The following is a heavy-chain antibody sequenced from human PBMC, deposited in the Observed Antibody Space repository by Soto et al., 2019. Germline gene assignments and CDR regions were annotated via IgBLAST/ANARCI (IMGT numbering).Heavy chain of an antibody. CDR1: GGSISSYY. Sequence: SETLSLTCTVSGGSISSYYWSWIRQPPGKGLEWIGYIYYSGSTNYNPSLKSRVTISVDTSKNQFSLKLSSVTAADTAVHYCASLFPPTKVTGPIDYFDYWGQGTLVTVSS. CDR2: IYYSGST. V-gene: IGHV4-59*01. J-gene: IGHJ4*02. CDR3: ASLFPPTKVTGPIDYFDY. D-gene: IGHD2-21*02.